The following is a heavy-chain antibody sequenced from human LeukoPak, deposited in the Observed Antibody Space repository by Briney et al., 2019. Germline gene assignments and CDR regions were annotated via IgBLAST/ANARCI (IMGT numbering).Heavy chain of an antibody. J-gene: IGHJ4*02. CDR2: ISAYSGNT. CDR1: GYTFTSYV. Sequence: ASVKVSCKASGYTFTSYVIRWVRQAPGQGLEWMGWISAYSGNTNYAQKLQGRVTMTTDTSTSTAYMELSSLRSEDTAVYYCARFYYDFWSGYYTGAGFDYWGQGTLVTVSS. D-gene: IGHD3-3*01. CDR3: ARFYYDFWSGYYTGAGFDY. V-gene: IGHV1-18*01.